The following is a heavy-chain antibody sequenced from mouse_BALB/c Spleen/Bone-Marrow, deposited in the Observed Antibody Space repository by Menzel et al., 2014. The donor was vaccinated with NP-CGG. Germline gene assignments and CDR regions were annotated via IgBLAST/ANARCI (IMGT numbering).Heavy chain of an antibody. J-gene: IGHJ2*01. D-gene: IGHD1-1*01. CDR1: GYTFTSYW. V-gene: IGHV1-69*02. CDR3: TRSYGSSYEYYFDY. Sequence: QVQLQQSGAELVRPGASVKLSCKASGYTFTSYWINWVKQRPGQGLEWIGNIYPSDSYTNYNQKFKDKATLTVDKSSSTAYMQHSSPTSEDSAVYYYTRSYGSSYEYYFDYWGQGTTLTVSS. CDR2: IYPSDSYT.